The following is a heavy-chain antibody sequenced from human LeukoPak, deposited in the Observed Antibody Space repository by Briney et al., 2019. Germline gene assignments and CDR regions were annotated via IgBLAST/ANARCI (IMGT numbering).Heavy chain of an antibody. CDR2: ISGNGGGT. D-gene: IGHD2/OR15-2a*01. CDR3: AKGGESERY. J-gene: IGHJ4*02. Sequence: GGSLRLSCVASGFTFSSYAMTWVRQAPGKGLERVSVISGNGGGTNYADSVKGRFTISRDNSKNTLYLQMNSLRAEDTAVYYCAKGGESERYWGQGTLVTVSS. CDR1: GFTFSSYA. V-gene: IGHV3-23*01.